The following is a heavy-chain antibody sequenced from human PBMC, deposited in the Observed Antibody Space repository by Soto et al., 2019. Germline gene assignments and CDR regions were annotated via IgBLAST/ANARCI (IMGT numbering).Heavy chain of an antibody. D-gene: IGHD4-17*01. J-gene: IGHJ6*03. Sequence: GGSLRLSCAASGFTFSSYGMTWVRQAPGKGLEWASAISNSGYSTFYADSVRGRFTISRDNAKNTLYLQMSSLRADDTAVYYCAKDPYGDFSIHYYYMDVWGKGTTVTVSS. CDR3: AKDPYGDFSIHYYYMDV. CDR1: GFTFSSYG. V-gene: IGHV3-23*01. CDR2: ISNSGYST.